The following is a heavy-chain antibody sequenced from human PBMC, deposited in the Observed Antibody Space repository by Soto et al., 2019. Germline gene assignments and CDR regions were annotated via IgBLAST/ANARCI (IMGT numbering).Heavy chain of an antibody. D-gene: IGHD1-26*01. CDR1: GGTFSSYV. J-gene: IGHJ4*02. Sequence: QVHLVQSGAEVKKPGSSMKVSCKVSGGTFSSYVLSWVRQAPGQGLEWMGRIIPMFGTTDYAENFQGRLTXIADESTSTAYMELGSLRSEDTALYFCAREGVGPTSGSFEYWGQGTLVSVST. CDR3: AREGVGPTSGSFEY. V-gene: IGHV1-69*15. CDR2: IIPMFGTT.